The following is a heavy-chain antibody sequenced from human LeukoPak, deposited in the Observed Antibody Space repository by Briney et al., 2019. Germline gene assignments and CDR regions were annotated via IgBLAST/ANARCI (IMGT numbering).Heavy chain of an antibody. CDR2: IKQDGNER. V-gene: IGHV3-7*01. Sequence: GGSLRLSCAASGFTFNNYYMTWVRQAPGKGLEWVANIKQDGNERFYVDSVKGRFTISRDNAKNSLYLQMNSLRAEDTAVYYCAKDSNTPYYYYYMDVWGKGTTVTVSS. CDR3: AKDSNTPYYYYYMDV. J-gene: IGHJ6*03. D-gene: IGHD2/OR15-2a*01. CDR1: GFTFNNYY.